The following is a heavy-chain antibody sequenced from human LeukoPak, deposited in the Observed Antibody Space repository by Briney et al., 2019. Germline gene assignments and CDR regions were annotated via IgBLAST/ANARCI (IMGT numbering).Heavy chain of an antibody. Sequence: QPGGSLRLSCTASGFTFSNYGMHWVGQAPGKGLEGVAVIWYDGSKKYYADPVKGRFTISRDSSKNTLYLQMNSLRAEDTAVYYCARGYGGNSAYFDYWGQGTMVTVSS. CDR3: ARGYGGNSAYFDY. J-gene: IGHJ4*02. CDR2: IWYDGSKK. CDR1: GFTFSNYG. D-gene: IGHD4-23*01. V-gene: IGHV3-33*01.